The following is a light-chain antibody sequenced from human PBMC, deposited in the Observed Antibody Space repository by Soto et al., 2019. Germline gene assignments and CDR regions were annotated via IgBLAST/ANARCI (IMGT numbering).Light chain of an antibody. CDR2: DAS. Sequence: EIVLTQSPATLSLSPGERATLSCRASQSVSSFLAWYQQKPGQAPRLLIYDASNRATGIPARFSGSGSGTDFTLTITSLEAEDCAMYCCQRRRNWPRTFSPGTKVEI. J-gene: IGKJ1*01. CDR3: QRRRNWPRT. CDR1: QSVSSF. V-gene: IGKV3-11*01.